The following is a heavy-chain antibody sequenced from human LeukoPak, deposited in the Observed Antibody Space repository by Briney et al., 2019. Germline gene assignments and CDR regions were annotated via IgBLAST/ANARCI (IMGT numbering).Heavy chain of an antibody. Sequence: GASVKVSCKASGYIFDIYALIWVRQAPGQGLELMGWINTNTGNPTYAQGFTGRFVFSLVTSVSTAYLQIRSLMAEDTAVYYCSRDYTLTLGTTTYFQHWGQGTLVTVSS. CDR3: SRDYTLTLGTTTYFQH. CDR2: INTNTGNP. CDR1: GYIFDIYA. V-gene: IGHV7-4-1*02. D-gene: IGHD1-7*01. J-gene: IGHJ1*01.